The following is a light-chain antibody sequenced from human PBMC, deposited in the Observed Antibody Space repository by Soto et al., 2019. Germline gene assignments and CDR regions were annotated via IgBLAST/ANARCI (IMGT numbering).Light chain of an antibody. Sequence: DIQMTQSPSTLSASVGDRVTITCRASQSISSWLAWYQQKPGKAPKVLIYKASSLESGVPSRFSGSGSGTEFTLTISSLQPDDFATYHCQQYNNYPYTFGQGTKREIK. CDR1: QSISSW. CDR2: KAS. J-gene: IGKJ2*01. CDR3: QQYNNYPYT. V-gene: IGKV1-5*03.